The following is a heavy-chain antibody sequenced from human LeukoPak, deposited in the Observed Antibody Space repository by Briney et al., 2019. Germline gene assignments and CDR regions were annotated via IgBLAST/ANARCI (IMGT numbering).Heavy chain of an antibody. V-gene: IGHV7-4-1*02. Sequence: ASVKVSCKASGYTFTSYAMNWVRQAPGQGLEWMGWINTNTGNPTYAQGFTERFVFSLDTSVSTAYLQISSLKAEDTAVYYCARDWTDDNSGYYYWFDPWGQGTLVTVSS. CDR2: INTNTGNP. CDR1: GYTFTSYA. J-gene: IGHJ5*02. CDR3: ARDWTDDNSGYYYWFDP. D-gene: IGHD3-22*01.